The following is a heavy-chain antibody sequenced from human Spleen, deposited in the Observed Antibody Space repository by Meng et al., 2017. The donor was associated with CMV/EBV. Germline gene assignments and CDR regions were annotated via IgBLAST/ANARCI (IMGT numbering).Heavy chain of an antibody. CDR3: ARGQYGDPFDY. V-gene: IGHV1-2*02. CDR1: GYTFTDYY. J-gene: IGHJ4*02. CDR2: INPNSGVT. D-gene: IGHD4-17*01. Sequence: ASVKVSCKASGYTFTDYYIHWVRQAPGQGLEWMGWINPNSGVTNYAQELQGRVTMTRDTSISTAYMELSRLRSEYTAVYYCARGQYGDPFDYWGQGTLVTVSS.